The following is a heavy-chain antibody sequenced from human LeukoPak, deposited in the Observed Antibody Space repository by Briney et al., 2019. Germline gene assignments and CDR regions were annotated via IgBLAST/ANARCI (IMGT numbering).Heavy chain of an antibody. CDR1: GFTFSDYY. CDR3: ASTYDSSGYYYALTPDQPEYFQH. V-gene: IGHV3-11*01. Sequence: GGSLRLSCAASGFTFSDYYMSWIRQAPGKGLEWVSYISSSGSTIYYEDSVKGRFTISRDNAKNSLYLQMNSLSAEDTAVYYCASTYDSSGYYYALTPDQPEYFQHWGQGTLVTVSS. CDR2: ISSSGSTI. J-gene: IGHJ1*01. D-gene: IGHD3-22*01.